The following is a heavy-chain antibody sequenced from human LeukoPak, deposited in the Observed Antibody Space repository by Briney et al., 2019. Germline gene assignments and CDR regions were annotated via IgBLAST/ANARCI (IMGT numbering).Heavy chain of an antibody. D-gene: IGHD6-13*01. CDR3: ARHRGYYSGEMWYSSSWFQKVSYFDY. J-gene: IGHJ4*02. Sequence: SETLSLTCAVSGGSISSGGYSWSWIRQPPGKGLEWIGYIYHSGSTYYNPSLKSRVTISVDTSKNQFSLKLSSVTAADTAVYYCARHRGYYSGEMWYSSSWFQKVSYFDYWGQGTLVTVSS. CDR2: IYHSGST. CDR1: GGSISSGGYS. V-gene: IGHV4-30-2*01.